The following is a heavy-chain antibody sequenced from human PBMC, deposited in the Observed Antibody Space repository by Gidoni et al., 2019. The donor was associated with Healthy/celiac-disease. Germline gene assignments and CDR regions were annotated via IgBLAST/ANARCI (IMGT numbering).Heavy chain of an antibody. Sequence: QVQLVQSGAEVKKPGSSVKVSCKASGGTFSSYTFSWVRQAPGQGLEWMGRIIPILGIANYAQKFQGRVTITADKSTSTAYMELSSLRSEDTAVYYCAREGVLDRKNWFDPWGQGTLVTVSS. CDR3: AREGVLDRKNWFDP. J-gene: IGHJ5*02. CDR1: GGTFSSYT. CDR2: IIPILGIA. D-gene: IGHD3-10*01. V-gene: IGHV1-69*08.